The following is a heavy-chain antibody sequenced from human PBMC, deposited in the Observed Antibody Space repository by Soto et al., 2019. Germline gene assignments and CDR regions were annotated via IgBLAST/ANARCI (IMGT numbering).Heavy chain of an antibody. CDR3: ARDKGPDTYGQTRIRGYSYDMDV. D-gene: IGHD5-18*01. J-gene: IGHJ6*02. CDR1: GASISSGAYF. CDR2: IYYSVGT. Sequence: QVQLQGSGPRLVKPSQTLSLTCSVSGASISSGAYFWTWIRHHPGKGLEWIGYIYYSVGTSYTYQNPSLQSRVTISVDTSKSLFSLTLTSVTAADTATYYCARDKGPDTYGQTRIRGYSYDMDVWGQGSTVIVSS. V-gene: IGHV4-31*03.